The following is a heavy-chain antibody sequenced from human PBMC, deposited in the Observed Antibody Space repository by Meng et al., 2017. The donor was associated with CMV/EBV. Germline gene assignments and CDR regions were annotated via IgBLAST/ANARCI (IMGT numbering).Heavy chain of an antibody. V-gene: IGHV4-4*07. CDR2: IYTSGST. CDR3: ARGPEVDYGDYVGLDY. D-gene: IGHD4-17*01. J-gene: IGHJ4*02. Sequence: QGALKEWGPGLVKPSVTLSPTCRAPGGSTSSYYWSWIRQPAGKGLEWIGRIYTSGSTNYNPSLKSRVTMSVDTSKNQFSLKLSSVTAADTAVYYCARGPEVDYGDYVGLDYWGQGTLVTVSS. CDR1: GGSTSSYY.